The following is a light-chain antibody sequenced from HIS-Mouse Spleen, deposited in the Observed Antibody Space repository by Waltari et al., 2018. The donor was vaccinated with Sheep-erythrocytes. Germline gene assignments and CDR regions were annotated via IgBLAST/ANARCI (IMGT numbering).Light chain of an antibody. CDR1: SSDVGRYNL. CDR2: EGS. Sequence: QSALTQSASVSGSPGQSITISCTGTSSDVGRYNLVSWYQQHPGKAPKLMIYEGSKRPSGVSNRFSGSKSGNTASLTISGLQAEDEADYYCCSYAGSSTPWVFGGGTKLTVL. V-gene: IGLV2-23*01. CDR3: CSYAGSSTPWV. J-gene: IGLJ3*02.